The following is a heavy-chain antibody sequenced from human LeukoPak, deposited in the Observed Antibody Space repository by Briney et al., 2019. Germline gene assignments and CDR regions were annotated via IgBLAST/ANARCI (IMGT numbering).Heavy chain of an antibody. CDR2: ISGSGATA. J-gene: IGHJ4*02. V-gene: IGHV3-23*01. D-gene: IGHD3-22*01. Sequence: GGSQRLSCAASGFTFSSYGMTWVRRAPAKGLEWVSTISGSGATAWYADSVKGRVTISRDNSKNTLYLQMNSLRDEDTAVYYCGKDVIGSRGYYGYWGQGTPVTVSS. CDR3: GKDVIGSRGYYGY. CDR1: GFTFSSYG.